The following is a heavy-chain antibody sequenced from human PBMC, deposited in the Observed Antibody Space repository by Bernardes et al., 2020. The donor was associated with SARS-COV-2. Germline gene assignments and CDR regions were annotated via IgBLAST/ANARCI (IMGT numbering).Heavy chain of an antibody. V-gene: IGHV3-49*03. CDR1: GFTFGDHF. J-gene: IGHJ4*01. CDR3: SLGSPRHLEC. CDR2: IRNEPYGGTA. Sequence: GGSLRLSCTSSGFTFGDHFMSWFRQAPGEGLEWVGSIRNEPYGGTAEYAASVKGRFIISRDDSNNVAYLQMNSLRTEDTALYYCSLGSPRHLECWGQEPWSPSPQ.